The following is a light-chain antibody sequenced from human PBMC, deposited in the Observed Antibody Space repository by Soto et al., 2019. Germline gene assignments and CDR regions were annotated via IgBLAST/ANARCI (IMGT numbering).Light chain of an antibody. CDR3: QQYTKGPLN. CDR2: DAS. V-gene: IGKV3-15*01. Sequence: AYPPSASPVEAASLSCRASHRVNTYLAWYQQRPGQAPRLLIYDASTRATGIPARFSGSGSGTEFTLTISSLQSEDFAVYYCQQYTKGPLNFGGGTKGEI. CDR1: HRVNTY. J-gene: IGKJ4*01.